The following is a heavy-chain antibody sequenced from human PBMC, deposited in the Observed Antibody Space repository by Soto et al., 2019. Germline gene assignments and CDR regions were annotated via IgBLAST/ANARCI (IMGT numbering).Heavy chain of an antibody. CDR2: INHSGST. CDR3: ARAGGYSGYDYYVY. V-gene: IGHV4-34*01. CDR1: GGSFSGYY. J-gene: IGHJ4*02. D-gene: IGHD5-12*01. Sequence: QVQLQQWGAGLLKPSETLSLTCAVYGGSFSGYYWSWIRQPPGKGLEWIGEINHSGSTNYNPSLKSRVTISVDTSKNQFSLKLSSVTAADTAVYYCARAGGYSGYDYYVYWGQGTLVTVSS.